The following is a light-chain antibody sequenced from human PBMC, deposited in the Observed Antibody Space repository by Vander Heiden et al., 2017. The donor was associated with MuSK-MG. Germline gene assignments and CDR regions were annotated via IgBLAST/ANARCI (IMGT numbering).Light chain of an antibody. V-gene: IGKV3-15*01. CDR2: GTS. J-gene: IGKJ1*01. CDR3: QQDDLWGQA. CDR1: QGVSVN. Sequence: EIVMTQSPATLSLSPGESGTLSCRASQGVSVNVAWYQQKPGQAPRLLIFGTSTRATGVPARFSGSGSGTEFTLTISSLQSEDFAVYFCQQDDLWGQAFGQGTRVDVK.